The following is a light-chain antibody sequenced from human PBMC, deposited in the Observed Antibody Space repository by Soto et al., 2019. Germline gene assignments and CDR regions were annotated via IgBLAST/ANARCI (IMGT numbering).Light chain of an antibody. CDR3: QQYGSSPPWT. CDR2: GAS. CDR1: QSVTSNY. Sequence: SQPRKSLYLSPRETVTLSCRAIQSVTSNYLAWYQQKPGQAPRLLIYGASSRATGIPDRFSGSGSGTDFTLTISRLEPEDSAVYYCQQYGSSPPWTFGQGTKVDIK. V-gene: IGKV3-20*01. J-gene: IGKJ1*01.